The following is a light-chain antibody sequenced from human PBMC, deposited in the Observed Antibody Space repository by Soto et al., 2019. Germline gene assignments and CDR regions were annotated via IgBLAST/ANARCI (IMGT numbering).Light chain of an antibody. CDR1: QSVTNSY. V-gene: IGKV3-15*01. CDR3: QQYSNWPLT. J-gene: IGKJ4*01. CDR2: GAS. Sequence: IVLTQSPVTLSVSPGERATLSCRASQSVTNSYLAWYQQKPGQAPRLLIFGASTRAAGIPARFSGSGSGTEFTLTISSLQSEDFPVYYCQQYSNWPLTFGGGTKVDI.